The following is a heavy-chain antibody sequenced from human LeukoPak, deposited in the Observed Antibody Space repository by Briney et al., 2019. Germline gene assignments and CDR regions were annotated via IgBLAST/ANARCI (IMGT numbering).Heavy chain of an antibody. CDR1: GGSISSYY. Sequence: PSETLSLTCTVSGGSISSYYWSWIRQPVGKGLEWIGRMYTSGSTNYNPSLKSRVTISVDTSKNQFSLKLSSVTAADTAVYYCARRRRIAVAGTRSPWFDPWGQGTLVTVSS. CDR3: ARRRRIAVAGTRSPWFDP. D-gene: IGHD6-19*01. CDR2: MYTSGST. V-gene: IGHV4-4*07. J-gene: IGHJ5*02.